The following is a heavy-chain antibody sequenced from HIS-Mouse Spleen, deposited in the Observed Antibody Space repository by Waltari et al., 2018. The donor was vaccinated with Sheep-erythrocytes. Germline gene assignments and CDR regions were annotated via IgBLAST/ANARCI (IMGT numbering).Heavy chain of an antibody. D-gene: IGHD4-17*01. J-gene: IGHJ3*02. V-gene: IGHV3-53*01. CDR3: ARGHPDYGDYDAFDI. Sequence: EVQLVESGGGLIQPGGSLRLSCAASGFTVSSNYMSWVRQAPGEGPGRVSVIYRGGSTYYADSVKCRFTISRDNSKNTLYLQMNSLRAEDTAVYYCARGHPDYGDYDAFDIWGQGTMVTVSS. CDR1: GFTVSSNY. CDR2: IYRGGST.